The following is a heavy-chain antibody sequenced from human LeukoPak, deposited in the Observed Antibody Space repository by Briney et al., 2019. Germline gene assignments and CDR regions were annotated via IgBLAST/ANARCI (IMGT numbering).Heavy chain of an antibody. CDR3: TRESGAFSPFGF. V-gene: IGHV4-4*02. CDR2: VHLSGAS. CDR1: GGSILTTNW. D-gene: IGHD1-26*01. J-gene: IGHJ4*02. Sequence: NPSGTLSLTCAVSGGSILTTNWWSWVRQPPGKGLEWIGEVHLSGASNYNPSLKSRVNMSIDKSKNQLSLELTSVTAADTAIYYCTRESGAFSPFGFWGQGTLVTVFS.